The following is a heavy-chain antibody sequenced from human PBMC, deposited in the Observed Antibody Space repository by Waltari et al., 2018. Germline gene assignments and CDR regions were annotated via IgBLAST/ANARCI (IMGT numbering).Heavy chain of an antibody. CDR1: GFTFTDYA. Sequence: EVQLLESGGGFIQPGGSLRLSCAASGFTFTDYAMSWVRQAPGKGRKLVAGITKRGDRTDYADSVKGRFTISRDNSMNTVHLQMNSLRAEDTAVYFCAKDLYTTFGALDSWGQGSLVTVSS. V-gene: IGHV3-23*01. CDR3: AKDLYTTFGALDS. D-gene: IGHD3-3*01. CDR2: ITKRGDRT. J-gene: IGHJ4*02.